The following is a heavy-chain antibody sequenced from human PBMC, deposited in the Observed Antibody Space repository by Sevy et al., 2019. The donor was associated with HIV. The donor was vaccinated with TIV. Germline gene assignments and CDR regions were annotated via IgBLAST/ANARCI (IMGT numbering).Heavy chain of an antibody. Sequence: GGSLRLSCAASGFTFSSYWMSWVRQAPGKGLEWVANIKQDGSEKYYVDSVKGRFTISRDKAKNKLSLQMNSLRAEDTAVYYCARVEGGTSDYDYYGIDVWGQGTTVTVSS. CDR1: GFTFSSYW. CDR2: IKQDGSEK. J-gene: IGHJ6*02. CDR3: ARVEGGTSDYDYYGIDV. D-gene: IGHD2-15*01. V-gene: IGHV3-7*01.